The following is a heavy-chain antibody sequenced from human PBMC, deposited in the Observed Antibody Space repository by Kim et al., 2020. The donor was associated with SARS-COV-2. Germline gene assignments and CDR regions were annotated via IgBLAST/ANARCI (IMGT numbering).Heavy chain of an antibody. CDR3: ARGDILTGYYKGPPFDY. V-gene: IGHV1-3*01. D-gene: IGHD3-9*01. J-gene: IGHJ4*02. Sequence: FQGRVTITRDTSASTAYMELSSLRSEDTAVYYCARGDILTGYYKGPPFDYWGQGTLVTVSS.